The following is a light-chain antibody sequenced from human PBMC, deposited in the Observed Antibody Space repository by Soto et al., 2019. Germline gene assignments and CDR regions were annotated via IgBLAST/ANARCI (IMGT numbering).Light chain of an antibody. J-gene: IGKJ1*01. V-gene: IGKV3-15*01. CDR2: GVS. CDR3: QQYNNWPRT. Sequence: IVMTQSPATLSVSPGERATLSCRASQSVSNNLAWYQQKPGQAPRLLIYGVSTRATGIPARFSGSGSGTEFTLTISSLQSEDSAVYYCQQYNNWPRTFGQGTKVDIK. CDR1: QSVSNN.